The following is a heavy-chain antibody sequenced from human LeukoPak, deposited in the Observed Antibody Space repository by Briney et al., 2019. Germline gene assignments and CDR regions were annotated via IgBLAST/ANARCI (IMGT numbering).Heavy chain of an antibody. CDR3: ARDLLSYYGSGSYLYPAY. Sequence: PGGSLRLSCAASGFTFSSYGMHWVRQAPGKGLEWAAVIWYDGSNKYYADSVKGRFTISRDNSKNTLYLQMNSLRAEDTAVYYCARDLLSYYGSGSYLYPAYWGQGTLVTVSS. CDR2: IWYDGSNK. J-gene: IGHJ4*02. V-gene: IGHV3-33*01. D-gene: IGHD3-10*01. CDR1: GFTFSSYG.